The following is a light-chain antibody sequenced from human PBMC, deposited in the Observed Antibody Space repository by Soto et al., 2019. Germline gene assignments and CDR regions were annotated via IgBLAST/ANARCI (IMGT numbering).Light chain of an antibody. CDR2: GAS. J-gene: IGKJ1*01. V-gene: IGKV3-15*01. CDR3: QQYNDWPPWT. CDR1: QSVRSN. Sequence: EIVMTQSPPTLSVSPGERATLSCGASQSVRSNLAWYQQKPGQAPRLLIYGASTRATGIPARFSGSGSGTEFPPTISSLQSEDFAVYYCQQYNDWPPWTFGQGTKVEIK.